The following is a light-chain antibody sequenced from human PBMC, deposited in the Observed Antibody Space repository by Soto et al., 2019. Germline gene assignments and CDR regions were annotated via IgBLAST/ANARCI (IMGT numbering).Light chain of an antibody. CDR2: GNS. CDR3: QSYDSSLSGHNYV. Sequence: SVLPQPPSVSGAPGQMVTISCTGSSSNIGAGYDVHWYQQLPGTAPKLLIYGNSNRPSGVPDRFSGSKSGTSASLAITGLQAEDEADYYCQSYDSSLSGHNYVFGTGTKSPS. V-gene: IGLV1-40*01. J-gene: IGLJ1*01. CDR1: SSNIGAGYD.